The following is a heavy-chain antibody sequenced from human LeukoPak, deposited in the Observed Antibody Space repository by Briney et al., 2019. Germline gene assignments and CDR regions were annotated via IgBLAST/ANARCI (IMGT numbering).Heavy chain of an antibody. CDR3: VRGTYYYDY. Sequence: PGGSLRLSCAASGFTFRNYWMTWVRQAPGKGLEWVANINQDGSEKYYVDSVKGRFTISRDNAKNSLYLQMNSLRPEDTAVYYYVRGTYYYDYCGQGTLVTVSS. CDR2: INQDGSEK. J-gene: IGHJ4*02. CDR1: GFTFRNYW. V-gene: IGHV3-7*05.